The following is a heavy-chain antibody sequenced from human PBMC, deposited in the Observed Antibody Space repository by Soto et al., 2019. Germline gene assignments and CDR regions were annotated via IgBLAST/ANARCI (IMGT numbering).Heavy chain of an antibody. V-gene: IGHV4-59*08. CDR3: ARSSSGWPNYYFDY. J-gene: IGHJ4*02. CDR1: GGSISSYY. CDR2: IYYSGST. D-gene: IGHD6-19*01. Sequence: SETLSLTCTVSGGSISSYYWSWIRQPPGKGLEWIGYIYYSGSTNYNPSLKSRVTISVDTSKNQFSLKLSSVTAADTAVYYCARSSSGWPNYYFDYWGQGTLVTVSS.